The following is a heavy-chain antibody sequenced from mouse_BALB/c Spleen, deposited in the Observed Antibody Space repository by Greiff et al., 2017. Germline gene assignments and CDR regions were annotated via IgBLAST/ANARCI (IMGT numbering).Heavy chain of an antibody. V-gene: IGHV2-9*02. CDR3: ARDHGSSFAWFAY. CDR2: IWAGGST. CDR1: GFSLTSYG. Sequence: VQLQQSGPGLVAPSQSLSITCTVSGFSLTSYGVHWVRQPPGKGLEWLGVIWAGGSTNYNSALMSRLSISKDNSKSQVFLKMNSLQTDDTAMYYCARDHGSSFAWFAYWGQGTLVTVSA. D-gene: IGHD1-1*01. J-gene: IGHJ3*01.